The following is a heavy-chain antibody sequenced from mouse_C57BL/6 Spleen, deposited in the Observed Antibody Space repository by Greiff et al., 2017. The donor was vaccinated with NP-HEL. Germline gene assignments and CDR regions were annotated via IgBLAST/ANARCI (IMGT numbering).Heavy chain of an antibody. Sequence: EVKVVESGGGLVKPGGSLKLSCAASGFTFSDYGMHWVRQAPEKGLEWVAYISSGSSTIYYADTVKGRFTISRDNAKNTLFLQMTSLRSEDTAMYYCARWEIYYGYDKGGWFAYWGQGTLVTVSA. CDR2: ISSGSSTI. V-gene: IGHV5-17*01. J-gene: IGHJ3*01. CDR1: GFTFSDYG. CDR3: ARWEIYYGYDKGGWFAY. D-gene: IGHD2-2*01.